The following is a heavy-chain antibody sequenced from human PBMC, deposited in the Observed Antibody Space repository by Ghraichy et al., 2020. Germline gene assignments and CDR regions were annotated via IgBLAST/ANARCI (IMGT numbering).Heavy chain of an antibody. CDR1: GYTFTGYY. Sequence: ASVKVSCKASGYTFTGYYMHWVRQAPGQGLEWMGWINPNSGGTNYAQKFQGRVTMTRDTSISTAYMELSRLRSDDTAVYYCARDIPEDSGYPSFDYWGQGTLVTVSS. V-gene: IGHV1-2*02. D-gene: IGHD5-12*01. J-gene: IGHJ4*02. CDR3: ARDIPEDSGYPSFDY. CDR2: INPNSGGT.